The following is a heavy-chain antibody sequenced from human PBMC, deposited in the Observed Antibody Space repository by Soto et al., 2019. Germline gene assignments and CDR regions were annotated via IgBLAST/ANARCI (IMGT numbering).Heavy chain of an antibody. D-gene: IGHD6-13*01. CDR1: GASISTSTYN. J-gene: IGHJ6*02. CDR2: IYYSGNT. CDR3: ARHGAAVLYYYGMDV. Sequence: PSETLSLTCTVSGASISTSTYNWGWIRQPPGKGLEWIGTIYYSGNTYYNPSLKSRVTISVDTSANQFSLKLTSVTAADTAVYYCARHGAAVLYYYGMDVWGQGTTVTV. V-gene: IGHV4-39*01.